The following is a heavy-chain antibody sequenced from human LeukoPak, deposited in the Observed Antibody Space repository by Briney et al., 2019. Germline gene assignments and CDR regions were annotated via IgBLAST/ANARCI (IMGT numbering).Heavy chain of an antibody. Sequence: SGGSLRLSCAASGFTVSSNYMSWVRQAPGKGLEWVSVIYSGGSTYYADSVKGRFTISRDNSKNTLYLQMNSLRAEDTAVYYCARDRLSSTSYYMDVWGKGTTLTVSS. CDR1: GFTVSSNY. V-gene: IGHV3-66*02. D-gene: IGHD2-2*01. CDR2: IYSGGST. CDR3: ARDRLSSTSYYMDV. J-gene: IGHJ6*03.